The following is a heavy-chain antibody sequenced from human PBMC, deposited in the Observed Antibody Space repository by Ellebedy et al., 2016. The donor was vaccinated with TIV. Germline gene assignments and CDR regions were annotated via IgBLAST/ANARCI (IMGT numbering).Heavy chain of an antibody. J-gene: IGHJ5*02. V-gene: IGHV3-53*01. Sequence: PGGSLRLSCAASGFTVSSNYMSWVRRAPGQGLGWVSVIYGGGNTDYAEHVEGRFTISRDNSKNTVYLQMNSLRAEDAAVYYCARDIHYYDSSGYYFWFDPWGQGTLVTVSS. CDR3: ARDIHYYDSSGYYFWFDP. CDR1: GFTVSSNY. D-gene: IGHD3-22*01. CDR2: IYGGGNT.